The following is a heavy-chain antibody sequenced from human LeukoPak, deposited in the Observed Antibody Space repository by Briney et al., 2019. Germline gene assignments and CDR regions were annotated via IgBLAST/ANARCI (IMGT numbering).Heavy chain of an antibody. D-gene: IGHD1-1*01. CDR3: ARDRAGTTLLRHHNYYYMDV. CDR1: GFTFSSYW. Sequence: QPGGSLRLSCAASGFTFSSYWMTWVRQAPGKGLEWVANIKQDGSEKFYVDSVKGRFTISRDSAKNSLYLQMNSLRAEDTAVYYCARDRAGTTLLRHHNYYYMDVWGKGTTVTVSS. V-gene: IGHV3-7*01. CDR2: IKQDGSEK. J-gene: IGHJ6*03.